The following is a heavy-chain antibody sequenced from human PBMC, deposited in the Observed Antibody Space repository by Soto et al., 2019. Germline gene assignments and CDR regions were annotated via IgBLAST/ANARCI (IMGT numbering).Heavy chain of an antibody. CDR1: GFIFSSYA. J-gene: IGHJ4*02. D-gene: IGHD2-15*01. Sequence: EVQLLESGGGLVQPGGSLRLSCAASGFIFSSYAMNWVRQAPGKGLDWVSGISGRGDTIHYADSVKGRFTISRDNAQNTLYLQMNSLRAEDTAVYYCAKHRYCSGECSEGFVNWGQGTLVIVSS. V-gene: IGHV3-23*01. CDR3: AKHRYCSGECSEGFVN. CDR2: ISGRGDTI.